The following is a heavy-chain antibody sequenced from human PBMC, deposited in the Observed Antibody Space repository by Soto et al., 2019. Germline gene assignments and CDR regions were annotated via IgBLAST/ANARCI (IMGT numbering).Heavy chain of an antibody. J-gene: IGHJ5*02. CDR3: ARDYKGDRWFDP. D-gene: IGHD3-10*01. Sequence: ASVKVSCKASGYTFTSYGISWVRQAPGQGLEWMGWISAYNGNTNYAQKLQGRVTMTTDTSTSTAYIELRSLRSDDTAVYYCARDYKGDRWFDPWGQGTLVTVSS. V-gene: IGHV1-18*01. CDR2: ISAYNGNT. CDR1: GYTFTSYG.